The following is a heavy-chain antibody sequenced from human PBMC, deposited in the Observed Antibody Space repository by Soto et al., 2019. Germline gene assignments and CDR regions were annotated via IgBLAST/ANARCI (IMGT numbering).Heavy chain of an antibody. J-gene: IGHJ4*02. CDR3: ARVGPWDDFSLFDY. Sequence: PGGSLRLSCAASGFTFSDYYMSWIRQAPGKGLEWVSYISSSSSYTNYADSVKGRFTISRDNAKNSLYLQMNSLRAGDTAVYYCARVGPWDDFSLFDYWGQGTLVTVSS. CDR2: ISSSSSYT. D-gene: IGHD3-3*01. V-gene: IGHV3-11*06. CDR1: GFTFSDYY.